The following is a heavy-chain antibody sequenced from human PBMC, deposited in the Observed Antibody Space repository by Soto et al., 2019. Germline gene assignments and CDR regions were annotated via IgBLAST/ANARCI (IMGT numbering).Heavy chain of an antibody. V-gene: IGHV1-46*01. J-gene: IGHJ6*02. CDR3: ASSLYCTNGVCYKDYYYGMDV. CDR1: GYTFTSYY. D-gene: IGHD2-8*01. CDR2: INPSGGST. Sequence: QVQLVQSGAEVKKPGASVKVSCKASGYTFTSYYMHWVRQAPGQGLEWMGIINPSGGSTSYAQKFQGRVTMTRDTYTSTVYMELSSLRSEDTAVYYCASSLYCTNGVCYKDYYYGMDVWGQGTTVTVSS.